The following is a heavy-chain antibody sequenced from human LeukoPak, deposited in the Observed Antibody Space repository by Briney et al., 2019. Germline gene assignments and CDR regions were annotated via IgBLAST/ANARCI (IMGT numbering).Heavy chain of an antibody. J-gene: IGHJ4*02. D-gene: IGHD3-22*01. Sequence: ASVKVSCKASGYTFTSYGISWVRQAPGQGLEWMGWISAYNGNTNYAQKLQGRVTVTTDTSTSTAYMELRSLRSDDTAVYYCARTRDSSGCYPNYFDYWGQGTLVTVSS. V-gene: IGHV1-18*01. CDR1: GYTFTSYG. CDR2: ISAYNGNT. CDR3: ARTRDSSGCYPNYFDY.